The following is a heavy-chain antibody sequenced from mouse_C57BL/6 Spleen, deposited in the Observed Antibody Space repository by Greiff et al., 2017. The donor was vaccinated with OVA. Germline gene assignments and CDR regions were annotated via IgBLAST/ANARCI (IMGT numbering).Heavy chain of an antibody. CDR3: AREDYYGSSYGVWVQDY. Sequence: QVHVKQPGAELVKPGASVKLSCKASGYTFTSYWMHWVKQRPGRGLEWIGRIDPNSGGTKYNEKFKSKATLTVDKPSSTAYMQLSSLTSEDSAVYYCAREDYYGSSYGVWVQDYWGQGTTLTVSS. CDR2: IDPNSGGT. D-gene: IGHD1-1*01. V-gene: IGHV1-72*01. CDR1: GYTFTSYW. J-gene: IGHJ2*01.